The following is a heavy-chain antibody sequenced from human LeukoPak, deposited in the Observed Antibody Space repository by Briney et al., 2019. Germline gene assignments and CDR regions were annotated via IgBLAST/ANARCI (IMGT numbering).Heavy chain of an antibody. J-gene: IGHJ4*02. V-gene: IGHV3-23*01. Sequence: GGSLRLSCAASGFTFDDYAMHWVRQAPGKGLEWVSAISGSGGSTYYADSVKGRFTISRDNSKNTLYLQMNSLRAEDTAVYYCAKEPIVVVTSYWGQGTLVTVSS. D-gene: IGHD2-21*02. CDR2: ISGSGGST. CDR1: GFTFDDYA. CDR3: AKEPIVVVTSY.